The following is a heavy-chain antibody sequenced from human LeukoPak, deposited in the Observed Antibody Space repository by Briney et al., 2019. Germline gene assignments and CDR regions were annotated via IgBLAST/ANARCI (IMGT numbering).Heavy chain of an antibody. J-gene: IGHJ4*02. Sequence: GGSLRLSCAASGFTFSKYWMLWVRQAPGKGLESVSRINTDGAVTTYADSVKGRFTVSRDNADNTMFLQMNGVRDEDTAVYYCATKQWLAPPPDSWGQGTPVTVSS. D-gene: IGHD6-19*01. CDR3: ATKQWLAPPPDS. V-gene: IGHV3-74*01. CDR2: INTDGAVT. CDR1: GFTFSKYW.